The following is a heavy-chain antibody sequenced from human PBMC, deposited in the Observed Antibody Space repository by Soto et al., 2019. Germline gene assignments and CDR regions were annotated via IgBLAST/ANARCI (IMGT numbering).Heavy chain of an antibody. D-gene: IGHD1-26*01. V-gene: IGHV3-48*02. J-gene: IGHJ4*02. CDR3: ARGTSGSDS. CDR1: GFTFSSYS. CDR2: IGPASQTM. Sequence: EVQLVESGGGLAQPGGSLRLSCAAAGFTFSSYSMNWVRQTPGRGLEWVSYIGPASQTMYYADSVKGRFTISRDNVKNSLYLQMNRLRDEDSAVYYCARGTSGSDSWGQGTLVTVSS.